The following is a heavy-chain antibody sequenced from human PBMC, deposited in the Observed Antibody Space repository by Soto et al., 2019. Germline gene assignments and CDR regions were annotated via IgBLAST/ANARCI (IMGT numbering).Heavy chain of an antibody. D-gene: IGHD3-3*01. CDR1: GASISTGDYY. CDR3: ARGVTVFGLGSRFWLDP. J-gene: IGHJ5*02. V-gene: IGHV4-30-4*01. CDR2: IYYSGFT. Sequence: QVLLQESGPGLVRPSETLSLSCTVSGASISTGDYYWSWVRQPPGKGLERIGYIYYSGFTYYNPSLNSRVTISMDTSKNQYSQKLTSVTAADTAVYCCARGVTVFGLGSRFWLDPWGQGTLVTVSS.